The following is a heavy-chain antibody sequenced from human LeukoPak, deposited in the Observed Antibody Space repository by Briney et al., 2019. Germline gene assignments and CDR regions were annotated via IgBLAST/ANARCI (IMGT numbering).Heavy chain of an antibody. V-gene: IGHV3-23*01. CDR1: GFTFSNYA. J-gene: IGHJ4*02. CDR3: AKVPSSSWYKGIDY. CDR2: ISGSGGST. D-gene: IGHD6-13*01. Sequence: RPGGSLRLSCAASGFTFSNYAMSWVRQAPGKGLEWVSSISGSGGSTYYADSVKGRFTISRDNSKNTLFLQMNSLRAEDTAVYYCAKVPSSSWYKGIDYWGQGALVTVSS.